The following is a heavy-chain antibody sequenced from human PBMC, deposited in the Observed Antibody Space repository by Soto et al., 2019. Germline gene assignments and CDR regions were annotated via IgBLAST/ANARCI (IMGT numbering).Heavy chain of an antibody. CDR2: IIPILGIA. J-gene: IGHJ5*02. D-gene: IGHD3-9*01. Sequence: SVKVSCKASGGTFSRYTISWVRQAPGQGLEWMGRIIPILGIANYAQKFQGRVTITADKSTSTAYMELSSLRSEDTAVYYCARTERNNYDSLTGYLLDPWGQGTLVTVSS. CDR1: GGTFSRYT. CDR3: ARTERNNYDSLTGYLLDP. V-gene: IGHV1-69*02.